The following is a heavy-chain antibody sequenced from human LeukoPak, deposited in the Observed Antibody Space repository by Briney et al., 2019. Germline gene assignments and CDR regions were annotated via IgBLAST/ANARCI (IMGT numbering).Heavy chain of an antibody. D-gene: IGHD3/OR15-3a*01. Sequence: SETLSLTCTVSGGSISSYYWSWIRQPAGKGLEWIGRIYTSGSTNYNPSLKSRVTMSVDTSKNQFSLKLSSVTAADTAVYYCARTVSAGYYTTDWYFDLWGRGTLVTVSS. CDR2: IYTSGST. CDR3: ARTVSAGYYTTDWYFDL. J-gene: IGHJ2*01. V-gene: IGHV4-4*07. CDR1: GGSISSYY.